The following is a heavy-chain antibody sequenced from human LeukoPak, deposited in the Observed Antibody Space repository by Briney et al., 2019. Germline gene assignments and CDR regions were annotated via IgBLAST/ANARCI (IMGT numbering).Heavy chain of an antibody. D-gene: IGHD3-22*01. V-gene: IGHV4-31*03. Sequence: SQTLSLTCTVSGGSISSGGYYWSWIRQHPGKGLEWIGYIYYSGSTYYNPSLKSRVTISVDTSKNQFSLKLSSVTAADTAVYYCASLYYDGTRGGHYSDYWGQGTLVTVSS. CDR3: ASLYYDGTRGGHYSDY. CDR1: GGSISSGGYY. J-gene: IGHJ4*02. CDR2: IYYSGST.